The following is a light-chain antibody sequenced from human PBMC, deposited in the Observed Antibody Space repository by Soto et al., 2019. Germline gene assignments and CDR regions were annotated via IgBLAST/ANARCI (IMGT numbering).Light chain of an antibody. J-gene: IGKJ1*01. CDR3: QQYNNWPPTWT. CDR1: QSVSSN. V-gene: IGKV3-15*01. CDR2: GAS. Sequence: EIVMTQSQATLSVSPWERATLSCRASQSVSSNLAWYQQKPGQAPRLLIYGASTRATGIPARFSGSGSGKEFTLTISSLQSEDFAVYYCQQYNNWPPTWTFGQGTKVESK.